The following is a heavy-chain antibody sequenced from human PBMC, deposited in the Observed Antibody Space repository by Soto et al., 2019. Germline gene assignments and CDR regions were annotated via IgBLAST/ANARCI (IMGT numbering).Heavy chain of an antibody. CDR3: AADDYKNAGAYY. D-gene: IGHD3-16*01. V-gene: IGHV3-30*03. CDR1: GITFSSYG. Sequence: PGGSLRLSCEASGITFSSYGMHWVRQAPGKGLEWVTLISDDGSKTYYGDPVRGRFTISRDNSKNTVYLQMNSLRAEDTAVYYCAADDYKNAGAYYWGQGTLITVYS. CDR2: ISDDGSKT. J-gene: IGHJ4*02.